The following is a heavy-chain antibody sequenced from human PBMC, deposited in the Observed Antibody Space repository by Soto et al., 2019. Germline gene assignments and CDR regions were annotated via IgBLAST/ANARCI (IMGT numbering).Heavy chain of an antibody. D-gene: IGHD4-17*01. CDR1: GFSFSSYG. CDR2: ISYDGSNK. Sequence: QVQLVESGGGVVQPGRSLRLSCAASGFSFSSYGMHWVRQSPGKGLEWVAVISYDGSNKYYADSVKGRFTISRDNSKNTLYLQMNSLRAEDTAVYYCARAYGDGPWGQGTLVTVSS. V-gene: IGHV3-30-3*01. J-gene: IGHJ5*02. CDR3: ARAYGDGP.